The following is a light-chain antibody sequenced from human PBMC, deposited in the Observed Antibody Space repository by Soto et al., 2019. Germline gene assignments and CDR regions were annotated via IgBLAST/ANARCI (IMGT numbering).Light chain of an antibody. J-gene: IGLJ2*01. CDR1: TGAVTSDYF. V-gene: IGLV7-43*01. Sequence: QTVVTQEPSLTVSPGGTVTLTCASSTGAVTSDYFPNWIQQKPGQTPRSLIYNTNNKYSWTPARFSGYLLGGKAALTLSDVQPEDDADYYCLLYYSGHVRLFGGGTKLTVL. CDR2: NTN. CDR3: LLYYSGHVRL.